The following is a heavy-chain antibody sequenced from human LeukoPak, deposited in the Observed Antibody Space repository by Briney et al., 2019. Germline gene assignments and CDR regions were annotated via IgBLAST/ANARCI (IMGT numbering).Heavy chain of an antibody. CDR1: GDSISSSY. J-gene: IGHJ4*02. CDR3: ARVRLGRGLDY. CDR2: IHTSGST. D-gene: IGHD6-19*01. V-gene: IGHV4-4*07. Sequence: SETLPLTCTVSGDSISSSYWGWIRQPAGKGLEWIGRIHTSGSTYYSPSLKSRVTMSVDTSTNQFSLKPSSVTAADTAMYYCARVRLGRGLDYWGQGTLVTVSS.